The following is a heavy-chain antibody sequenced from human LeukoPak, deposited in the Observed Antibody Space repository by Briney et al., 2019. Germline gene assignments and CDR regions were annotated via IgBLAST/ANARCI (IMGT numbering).Heavy chain of an antibody. Sequence: SETLSLTCTVSGVSISGFYWSWIRQPPGKGLEWIGYIYYSGSTNYDPSLKGRVTISVDTSKNQFSLKLTSVTAADTAVYFCARDTAIGEGEFFFDYWGQGTLVTVSS. D-gene: IGHD5-18*01. CDR2: IYYSGST. CDR1: GVSISGFY. J-gene: IGHJ4*02. CDR3: ARDTAIGEGEFFFDY. V-gene: IGHV4-59*01.